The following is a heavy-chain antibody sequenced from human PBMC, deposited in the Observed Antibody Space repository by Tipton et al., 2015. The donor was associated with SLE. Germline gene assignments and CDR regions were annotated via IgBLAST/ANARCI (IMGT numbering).Heavy chain of an antibody. D-gene: IGHD7-27*01. J-gene: IGHJ3*02. CDR3: ARLGPTGDLGDAFDI. CDR2: TYYRSKWYN. Sequence: TLSLTCAISGDSVSSNSAAWNWIRQSPSRGLEWLGGTYYRSKWYNDYAVSVKSRITINPDTSKNQFSLQVNSATPEDTAVYYCARLGPTGDLGDAFDIWGQGTMVTVSS. V-gene: IGHV6-1*01. CDR1: GDSVSSNSAA.